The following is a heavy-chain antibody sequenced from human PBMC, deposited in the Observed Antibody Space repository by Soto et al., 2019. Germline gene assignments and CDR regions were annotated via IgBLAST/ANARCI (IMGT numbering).Heavy chain of an antibody. Sequence: QVQLVQSGAEVKKPGSSVKVSCKASGGTFSSYAISWVRQAPGQGLEWMGGIIPIFGTANYAQKFQGRVTITADESTSTAYMELSSLRSEDTAVYYCARGRADCISTSCYHDRGSWFDPWGQGTLVTVSS. CDR3: ARGRADCISTSCYHDRGSWFDP. J-gene: IGHJ5*02. CDR1: GGTFSSYA. CDR2: IIPIFGTA. D-gene: IGHD2-2*01. V-gene: IGHV1-69*12.